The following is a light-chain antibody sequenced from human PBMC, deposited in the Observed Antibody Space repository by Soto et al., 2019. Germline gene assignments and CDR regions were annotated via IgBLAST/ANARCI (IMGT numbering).Light chain of an antibody. Sequence: QSALTQPASVSGSPGQSITISCTGTSSDVGGYNYVSWYQQHPGKAPKLMIYDVSNRPSGVSNRFSGSKSGNTASLTISGLLAEDEADYYCSSYTSSSTYVFGTGTRSPS. V-gene: IGLV2-14*01. CDR1: SSDVGGYNY. J-gene: IGLJ1*01. CDR2: DVS. CDR3: SSYTSSSTYV.